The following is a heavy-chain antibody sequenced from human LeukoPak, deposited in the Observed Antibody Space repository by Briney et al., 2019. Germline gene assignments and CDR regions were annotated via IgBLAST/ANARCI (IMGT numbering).Heavy chain of an antibody. J-gene: IGHJ3*02. V-gene: IGHV4-59*01. CDR2: TYNSGST. D-gene: IGHD3-3*01. Sequence: PSETLSLTCTVSGGSISSYHWSWIRQPPGKGLEWIGDTYNSGSTNHNPSLQSRVTISVDTPKNQFSLKLSSVTAADTAVYYCAGGIFGVVINAFHIWGQGTMVTVSS. CDR1: GGSISSYH. CDR3: AGGIFGVVINAFHI.